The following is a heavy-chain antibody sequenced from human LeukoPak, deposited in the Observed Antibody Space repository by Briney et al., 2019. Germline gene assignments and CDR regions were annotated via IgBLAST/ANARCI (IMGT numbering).Heavy chain of an antibody. Sequence: KSGESLKISCKGSGYSFTSYWIGWVRQMPGKGLEWMGIIYPGDSDTRYSPSFKGQVTISADKSISTAYLQWSSLKASDTAMYYCAIRYCSSTSCQTGSAFDIWGQGTMVTDSS. CDR2: IYPGDSDT. V-gene: IGHV5-51*01. D-gene: IGHD2-2*01. J-gene: IGHJ3*02. CDR3: AIRYCSSTSCQTGSAFDI. CDR1: GYSFTSYW.